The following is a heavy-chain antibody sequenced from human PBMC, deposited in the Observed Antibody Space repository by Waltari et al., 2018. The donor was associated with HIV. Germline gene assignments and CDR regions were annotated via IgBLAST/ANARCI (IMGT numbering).Heavy chain of an antibody. CDR2: ISGSSSTI. CDR1: GFTFSSFS. V-gene: IGHV3-48*01. J-gene: IGHJ6*02. Sequence: EVQLVESGGGLVQPGGSLRPSCATSGFTFSSFSMNWVRQAPGNGLEFISYISGSSSTIYYTYSVKGRFTISRDNARNSLYLQMNSLRAEDTAVYYCARDGWLRSAYGMDVWGQGTTVTVS. D-gene: IGHD5-12*01. CDR3: ARDGWLRSAYGMDV.